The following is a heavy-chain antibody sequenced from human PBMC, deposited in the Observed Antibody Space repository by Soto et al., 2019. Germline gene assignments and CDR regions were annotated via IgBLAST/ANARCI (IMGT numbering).Heavy chain of an antibody. CDR3: ARAVPNWFDP. Sequence: ASGKVSCKASGYTFTSYGISWVRQAPGQGLEWMGWVSAYNGNTNYAQKLQGRVTMTTDTSTSTAYMELRSLRSDDTAVYYCARAVPNWFDPWGQGTLVPVSS. D-gene: IGHD2-2*01. V-gene: IGHV1-18*04. CDR2: VSAYNGNT. J-gene: IGHJ5*02. CDR1: GYTFTSYG.